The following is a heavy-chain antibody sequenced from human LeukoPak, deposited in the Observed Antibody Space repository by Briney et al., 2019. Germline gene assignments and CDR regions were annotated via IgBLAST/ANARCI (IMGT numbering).Heavy chain of an antibody. V-gene: IGHV5-51*01. J-gene: IGHJ4*02. Sequence: GESLKISCKGSGYSFTSYWIGWVRQMPGKGLEWMGIIYPSDSDTRYSPSFQGQVTISADKSISTAYLQWSSLKASDTAMYYCARLGGFDCSSTSCYVLTYFDYWGQGTLVTVSS. CDR1: GYSFTSYW. D-gene: IGHD2-2*01. CDR3: ARLGGFDCSSTSCYVLTYFDY. CDR2: IYPSDSDT.